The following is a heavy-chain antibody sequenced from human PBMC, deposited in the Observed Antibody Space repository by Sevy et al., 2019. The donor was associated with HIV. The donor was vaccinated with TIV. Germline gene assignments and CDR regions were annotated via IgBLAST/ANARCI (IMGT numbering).Heavy chain of an antibody. Sequence: SETLSLTCTVSGGSISSYYWSWIRQPAGKGLEWIGRIYTSGSTNYNPSLKSRVTMSVDTSKNQFSLKLSSVTAADTAVYYCARGIVLMVYATDYDMDVWGQGTTVTVSS. CDR2: IYTSGST. V-gene: IGHV4-4*07. CDR1: GGSISSYY. CDR3: ARGIVLMVYATDYDMDV. D-gene: IGHD2-8*01. J-gene: IGHJ6*02.